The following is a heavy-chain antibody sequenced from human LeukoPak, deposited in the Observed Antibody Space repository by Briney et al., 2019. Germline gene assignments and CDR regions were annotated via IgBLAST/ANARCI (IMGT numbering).Heavy chain of an antibody. CDR1: GYTFTSYD. D-gene: IGHD5-18*01. Sequence: ASVKVSCKASGYTFTSYDINWVRQATGQGLEWMGWMNPNSGNTGYAQKFQGRVTMTRNTSISTAYMELSSLRSEDTAVYYCARGIDTAMEPDYWGQGTLVTDSS. V-gene: IGHV1-8*01. J-gene: IGHJ4*02. CDR3: ARGIDTAMEPDY. CDR2: MNPNSGNT.